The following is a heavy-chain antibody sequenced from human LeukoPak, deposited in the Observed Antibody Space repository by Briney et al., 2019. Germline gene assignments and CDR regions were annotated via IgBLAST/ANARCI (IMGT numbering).Heavy chain of an antibody. CDR2: IYYSGTT. V-gene: IGHV4-59*01. D-gene: IGHD1-26*01. CDR1: GGSISTYY. J-gene: IGHJ3*02. CDR3: ARGASGTLYDAFDI. Sequence: SETLSLTCTASGGSISTYYWSWIRQPPGEGLEWIGSIYYSGTTNSNPSLKSRATISVDTSKNHLSLKVSSVTAADTAVYYCARGASGTLYDAFDIWGQGTMVTVSS.